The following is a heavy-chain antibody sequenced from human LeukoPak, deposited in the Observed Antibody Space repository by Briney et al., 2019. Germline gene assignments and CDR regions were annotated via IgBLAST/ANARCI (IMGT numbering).Heavy chain of an antibody. CDR3: ASQSFARFDP. Sequence: PGGSLRLSCVASGFTFSRNWMSWVRQAPGKGLEWVGNIQPDGSEQYPVDSVKGRFTIFRDNARNSLFLQMNSLRVEDTAVYYCASQSFARFDPWGQGTLVTVSS. CDR2: IQPDGSEQ. V-gene: IGHV3-7*01. J-gene: IGHJ5*02. D-gene: IGHD3-16*01. CDR1: GFTFSRNW.